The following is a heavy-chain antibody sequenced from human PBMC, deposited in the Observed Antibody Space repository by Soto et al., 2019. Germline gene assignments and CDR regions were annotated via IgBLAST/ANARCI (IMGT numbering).Heavy chain of an antibody. Sequence: QVQLVESGGGVVQPGRSLRLSCAASGFTFSNHAMHWVRQAPGKGLEWVAAISYDGSNEHYADSVMGRFTISRDNSKNTVYLQMNSLRVEDTAVHYCARELSGSLHHWGQGTLVPVSS. CDR2: ISYDGSNE. CDR3: ARELSGSLHH. CDR1: GFTFSNHA. J-gene: IGHJ5*02. D-gene: IGHD1-26*01. V-gene: IGHV3-30-3*01.